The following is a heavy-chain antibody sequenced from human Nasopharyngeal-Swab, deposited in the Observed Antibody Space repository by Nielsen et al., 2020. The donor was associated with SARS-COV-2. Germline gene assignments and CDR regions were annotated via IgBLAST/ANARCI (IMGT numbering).Heavy chain of an antibody. V-gene: IGHV3-7*01. D-gene: IGHD5-12*01. CDR1: GLSFREFW. CDR2: INKDGSEK. Sequence: GGSLRLSCAASGLSFREFWMYWVRPAPGKGLERVASINKDGSEKYYGDSVRGRFTTSRDNAENSLSLQMNSLRGEDTAVYYCARDRGYYAFDYWGQGTLVTVSS. CDR3: ARDRGYYAFDY. J-gene: IGHJ4*02.